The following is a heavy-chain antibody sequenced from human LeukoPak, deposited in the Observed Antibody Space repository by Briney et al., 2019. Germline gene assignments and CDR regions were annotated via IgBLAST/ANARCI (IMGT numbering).Heavy chain of an antibody. J-gene: IGHJ4*02. CDR1: GGSISSSTYY. D-gene: IGHD6-13*01. CDR3: AGMKVEAAAGTPDGDFDY. V-gene: IGHV4-39*07. Sequence: SDTLSLTCIISGGSISSSTYYWGWIRQPPGKGLEWIGTLYYSGKTYYNPSLKSRVTISIDTSKNQFSLKLSSVTAADTAVYYCAGMKVEAAAGTPDGDFDYWGQGTLVTVSS. CDR2: LYYSGKT.